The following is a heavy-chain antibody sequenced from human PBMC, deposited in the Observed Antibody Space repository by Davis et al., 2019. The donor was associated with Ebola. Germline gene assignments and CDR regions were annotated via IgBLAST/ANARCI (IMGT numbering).Heavy chain of an antibody. D-gene: IGHD4-17*01. CDR3: AVGHYGDPVA. V-gene: IGHV3-53*01. CDR2: IYPDGTT. Sequence: PGGSLRLSCVASGFSFGSSYMNWVRQSPRKAADCDSVIYPDGTTYYADSVRGRFTISRDNSKNTLLLQMNSLRVEDTALYLCAVGHYGDPVAWGQGTRVTVSS. J-gene: IGHJ4*02. CDR1: GFSFGSSY.